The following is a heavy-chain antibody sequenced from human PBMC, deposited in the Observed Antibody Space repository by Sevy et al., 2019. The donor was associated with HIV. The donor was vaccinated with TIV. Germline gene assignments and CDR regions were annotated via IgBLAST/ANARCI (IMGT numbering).Heavy chain of an antibody. Sequence: SETLSLTCAVSGYSISSCYYWGWIRQPPGKRLEWIGSIYHSGSTYYNPSLKSRVTISVDTSKNQFSLKLNSVTAADTAVYYCERVYYYGSGSPNYYFDYWGQGTLVTVSS. CDR1: GYSISSCYY. J-gene: IGHJ4*02. V-gene: IGHV4-38-2*01. D-gene: IGHD3-10*01. CDR3: ERVYYYGSGSPNYYFDY. CDR2: IYHSGST.